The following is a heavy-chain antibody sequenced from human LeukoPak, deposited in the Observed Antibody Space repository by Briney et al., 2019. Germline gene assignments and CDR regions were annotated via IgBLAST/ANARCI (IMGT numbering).Heavy chain of an antibody. CDR3: ARGGQKVVVAATHYYYYYMDV. CDR1: GFTVSSNY. J-gene: IGHJ6*03. Sequence: GGSLRLSCAASGFTVSSNYMSWVRQAPGKGLEWVSVIYSGGSTYYADSVKGRFTISRDNSKNTLYLQMNSLRAEDTAVYYCARGGQKVVVAATHYYYYYMDVWGKGTTVTISS. CDR2: IYSGGST. D-gene: IGHD2-15*01. V-gene: IGHV3-66*01.